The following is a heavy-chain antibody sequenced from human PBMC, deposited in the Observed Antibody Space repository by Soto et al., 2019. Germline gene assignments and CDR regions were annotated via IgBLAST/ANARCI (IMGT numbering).Heavy chain of an antibody. D-gene: IGHD3-9*01. V-gene: IGHV3-23*01. CDR2: ISGSGGST. Sequence: GGSLRLSCAASGFTFSSYAMSWVRQAPGKGLEWVSAISGSGGSTYYADSVKGRFTISRDNSKNTLYLQMNSLRAEDTAVYYCAKDLEVTYYDILTGYYPTEDAFDIWGQGTMVTVSS. J-gene: IGHJ3*02. CDR3: AKDLEVTYYDILTGYYPTEDAFDI. CDR1: GFTFSSYA.